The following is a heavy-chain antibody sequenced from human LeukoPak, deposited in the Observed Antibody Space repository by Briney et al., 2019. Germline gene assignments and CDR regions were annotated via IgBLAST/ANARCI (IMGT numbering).Heavy chain of an antibody. CDR2: ISHDASDE. CDR3: VKALVGQTSGY. Sequence: PGGSLRLSCTASGFSFSGYGMHWVRQAPGKGLESLAVISHDASDEYYADSVKGRFTISRDNAKNMIYLQMISLRAEDTAVYYCVKALVGQTSGYWGQGTRVTVST. D-gene: IGHD1-26*01. V-gene: IGHV3-30*18. CDR1: GFSFSGYG. J-gene: IGHJ4*02.